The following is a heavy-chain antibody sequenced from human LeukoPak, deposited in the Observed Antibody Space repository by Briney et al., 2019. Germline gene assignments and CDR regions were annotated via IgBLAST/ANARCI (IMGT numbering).Heavy chain of an antibody. Sequence: GGSLRLSCAASGFTFSSYGMHWVRQAPGKGLEWVAVIWYDGSNKYYADSVKGRFTISRDNSKNTLYLQMNSLRAEDTAVYYCARGPLITIFGVVIRPFDYWGQGTLVTVSS. V-gene: IGHV3-33*01. CDR3: ARGPLITIFGVVIRPFDY. J-gene: IGHJ4*02. CDR2: IWYDGSNK. CDR1: GFTFSSYG. D-gene: IGHD3-3*01.